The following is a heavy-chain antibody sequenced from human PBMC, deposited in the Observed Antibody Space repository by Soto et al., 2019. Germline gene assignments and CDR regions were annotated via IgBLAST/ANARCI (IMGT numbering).Heavy chain of an antibody. CDR3: ARDPPYYYYDSSGYYEDAFDI. Sequence: QVQLVKSGAEVKKPGSSVKVSCTASGGTFSSYAISWVRQAPGQGLEWMGGIIPIFGTANYAQKFQGRVTITADKSTSTAYMELSSLRSEDTAVYYCARDPPYYYYDSSGYYEDAFDIWGQGTMVTVSS. J-gene: IGHJ3*02. D-gene: IGHD3-22*01. CDR2: IIPIFGTA. CDR1: GGTFSSYA. V-gene: IGHV1-69*06.